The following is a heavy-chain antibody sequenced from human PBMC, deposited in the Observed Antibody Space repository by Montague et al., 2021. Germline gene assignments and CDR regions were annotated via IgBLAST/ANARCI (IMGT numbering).Heavy chain of an antibody. CDR2: IKQDRSEK. V-gene: IGHV3-7*01. Sequence: SLRLSCAASGFTFSNYWMSWVRQAPGKGLEWVANIKQDRSEKHDVDSVKGRFTISRDNAKNTLYLQMNILRAEDTAVYFCANDQGQGDCGGDCYVGLDYWGQGTLVTVSS. D-gene: IGHD2-21*01. J-gene: IGHJ4*02. CDR1: GFTFSNYW. CDR3: ANDQGQGDCGGDCYVGLDY.